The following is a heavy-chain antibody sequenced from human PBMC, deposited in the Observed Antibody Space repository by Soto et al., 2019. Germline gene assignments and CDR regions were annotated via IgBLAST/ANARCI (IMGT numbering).Heavy chain of an antibody. CDR1: GGSISSYY. CDR3: AREGRGYSYAYFDY. D-gene: IGHD5-18*01. CDR2: IYYSGST. J-gene: IGHJ4*02. V-gene: IGHV4-59*01. Sequence: SETLSLTCTVSGGSISSYYWSWIRQPPGKGLEWIGYIYYSGSTNYNPSLKSRVTISVDTSKNQFSLKLSSVTAADTAVYYCAREGRGYSYAYFDYWGQGTLVTVSS.